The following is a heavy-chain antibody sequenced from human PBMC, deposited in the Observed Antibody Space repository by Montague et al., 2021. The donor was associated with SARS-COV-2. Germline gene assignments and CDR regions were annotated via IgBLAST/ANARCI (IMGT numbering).Heavy chain of an antibody. V-gene: IGHV4-59*01. J-gene: IGHJ6*02. CDR1: GGSISSYY. Sequence: SETLSLTCTVSGGSISSYYWSWIRQPPGRGLQWIGYISYSGSTNYNPSLKSRVTISVDTSKNHFTLRLSSVTAADTAVYDCANFRRTQLLLGTLYYGMDVWGQGTTVTVSS. CDR3: ANFRRTQLLLGTLYYGMDV. D-gene: IGHD2-2*01. CDR2: ISYSGST.